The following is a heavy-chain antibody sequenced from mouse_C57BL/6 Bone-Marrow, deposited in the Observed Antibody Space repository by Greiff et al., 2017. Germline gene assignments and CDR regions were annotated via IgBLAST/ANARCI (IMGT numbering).Heavy chain of an antibody. Sequence: QVQLQQPGAELVRPGSSVKLSCKASGYTFTSYWMDWVKQRPGQGLEWIGNIYPSDSETHYNQKFKDKATLTVDKSSSTAYMQLSSLTSEYSAVYYCAREGIAKVVEGFAYWGQGTLVTVSA. CDR3: AREGIAKVVEGFAY. V-gene: IGHV1-61*01. D-gene: IGHD1-1*01. J-gene: IGHJ3*01. CDR2: IYPSDSET. CDR1: GYTFTSYW.